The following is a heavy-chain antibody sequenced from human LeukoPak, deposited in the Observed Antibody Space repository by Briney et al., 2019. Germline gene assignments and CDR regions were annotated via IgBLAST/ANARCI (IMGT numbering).Heavy chain of an antibody. CDR1: GFTFSSYA. D-gene: IGHD1-26*01. J-gene: IGHJ2*01. CDR3: ARRLGNPGSLGYFDL. Sequence: PGGSLRLSCAASGFTFSSYAMSWVRQAPGKGLEWVSAISGSGSSTSYADSVKGPFTISRDNSKNTLYLQMNSLRAEDTALYYCARRLGNPGSLGYFDLWGRGTLVTVSS. CDR2: ISGSGSST. V-gene: IGHV3-23*01.